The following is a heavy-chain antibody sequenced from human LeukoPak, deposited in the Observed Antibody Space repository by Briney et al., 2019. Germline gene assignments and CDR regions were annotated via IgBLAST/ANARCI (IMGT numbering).Heavy chain of an antibody. CDR3: ARHKPVVVPAATELLSPIDY. CDR2: IYPGDSDT. CDR1: GYSFTSYW. V-gene: IGHV5-51*01. Sequence: GESLQTSCKGSGYSFTSYWIGWVRQLPGKGLEWMGIIYPGDSDTRYSPSFQGQVTISADKSISTAYLQWSSLKASDTAMYYCARHKPVVVPAATELLSPIDYWGQGTLVTVSS. D-gene: IGHD2-2*01. J-gene: IGHJ4*02.